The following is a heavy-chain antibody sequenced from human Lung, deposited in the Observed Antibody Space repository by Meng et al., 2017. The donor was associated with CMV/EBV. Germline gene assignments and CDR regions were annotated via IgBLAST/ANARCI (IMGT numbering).Heavy chain of an antibody. J-gene: IGHJ4*02. V-gene: IGHV4-39*07. Sequence: SXTXSLXCTVSGGSISSSSYYWGWIRQPPGKGLEWIGSIYYSGSTYYNPSLKSRVTISVDTSKNQFSLKLSSVTAADTAVYYCARSHSSGWPFEYWAQGKXVTVSS. CDR2: IYYSGST. CDR1: GGSISSSSYY. CDR3: ARSHSSGWPFEY. D-gene: IGHD6-19*01.